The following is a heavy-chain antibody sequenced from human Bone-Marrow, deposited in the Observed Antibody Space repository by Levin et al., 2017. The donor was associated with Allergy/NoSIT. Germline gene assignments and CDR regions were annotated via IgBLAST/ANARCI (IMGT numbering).Heavy chain of an antibody. J-gene: IGHJ6*03. CDR3: AKAGTTVMLDYSYLDV. V-gene: IGHV3-23*01. CDR2: LDGSSGKT. CDR1: GFLFADYA. D-gene: IGHD4-17*01. Sequence: GESLKISCTISGFLFADYAMNWVRQAPGRGLEWGSSLDGSSGKTHYPDVVKGRFSSSREYSKKTLFLQMNGLRVEDTARYYCAKAGTTVMLDYSYLDVWGEGTAVTVSS.